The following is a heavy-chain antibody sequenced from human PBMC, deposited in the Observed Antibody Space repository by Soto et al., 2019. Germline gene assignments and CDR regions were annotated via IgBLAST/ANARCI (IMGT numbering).Heavy chain of an antibody. J-gene: IGHJ6*02. Sequence: ASVKVSCKASGGTFSSYAISWVRQAPGQGLEWMGGFDPEDGETIYAQKFQGRVTMTEDTSTDTAYMELSSLRSEDTAVYYCARDPSYYGMDVWGQGTTVTVSS. CDR3: ARDPSYYGMDV. CDR2: FDPEDGET. V-gene: IGHV1-24*01. CDR1: GGTFSSYA.